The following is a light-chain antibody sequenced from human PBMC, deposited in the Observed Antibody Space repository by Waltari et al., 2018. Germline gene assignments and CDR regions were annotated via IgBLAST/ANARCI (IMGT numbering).Light chain of an antibody. CDR2: DDN. CDR1: ALPKKY. Sequence: SYELTQPPSVSVSPGQTARITCSGDALPKKYAFWYQQKSGQAPVLNIYDDNKRPSGSPDRFAGASSGTMASLTIRGAQVEDEADYYCYSTDSTGNHVVFGGGTKLTVL. V-gene: IGLV3-10*01. CDR3: YSTDSTGNHVV. J-gene: IGLJ2*01.